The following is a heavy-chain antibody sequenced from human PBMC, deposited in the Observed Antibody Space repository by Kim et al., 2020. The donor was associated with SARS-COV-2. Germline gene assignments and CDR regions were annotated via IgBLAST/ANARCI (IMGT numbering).Heavy chain of an antibody. CDR2: IYYSGST. D-gene: IGHD2-21*02. J-gene: IGHJ6*02. CDR3: ARDGAPYCGGDCYSSYYYGMDV. CDR1: GGSVSSGSYY. V-gene: IGHV4-61*01. Sequence: SETLSLTCTVSGGSVSSGSYYWSWIRQPPGKGLEWIGYIYYSGSTNYNPSLKSRVTISVDTSKNQFSLKLSSVTAADTAVYYCARDGAPYCGGDCYSSYYYGMDVWGQGTTVTVSS.